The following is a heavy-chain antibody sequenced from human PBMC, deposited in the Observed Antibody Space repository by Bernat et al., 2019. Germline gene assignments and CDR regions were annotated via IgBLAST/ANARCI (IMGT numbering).Heavy chain of an antibody. V-gene: IGHV3-7*03. CDR2: IKQEGSER. CDR3: ATQPAATSTDV. Sequence: EVQLVESGGGLVQPGGSLRLSCAASGFTLSSFWMTWVRQAPGRGLEWVANIKQEGSERNYVDSVKGRFTISRDNAENSLYLQMNNLRAEDTAVYYCATQPAATSTDVWGRGTTVTVYS. D-gene: IGHD2-2*01. CDR1: GFTLSSFW. J-gene: IGHJ6*02.